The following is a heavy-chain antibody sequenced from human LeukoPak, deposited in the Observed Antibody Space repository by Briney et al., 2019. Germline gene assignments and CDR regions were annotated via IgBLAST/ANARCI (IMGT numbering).Heavy chain of an antibody. CDR3: ARDIRSHNGPGGYYYYYMDV. D-gene: IGHD2-8*01. CDR1: GDSMSDSY. Sequence: RASETLSLTCTVSGDSMSDSYWSWIRQPAGKGLEWIGRIYASGSTNYNPSLKSRVTLSVDTSSNQFSLTLSSVTAADTAVYHCARDIRSHNGPGGYYYYYMDVWGKGTTATVSS. V-gene: IGHV4-4*07. J-gene: IGHJ6*03. CDR2: IYASGST.